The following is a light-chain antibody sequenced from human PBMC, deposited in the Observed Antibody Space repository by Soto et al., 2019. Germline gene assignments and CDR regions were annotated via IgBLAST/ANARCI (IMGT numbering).Light chain of an antibody. J-gene: IGLJ2*01. Sequence: QAVVTQPASVSGSPGQSITISCTGTSSDVGNYNLVSWYQHQPGKAPKLIIYEGSKRPAGVSYRFSGSKYGNTASLTISGLQAEDEADYYCCSYAGFSTVIFGGGTKLTVL. V-gene: IGLV2-23*01. CDR1: SSDVGNYNL. CDR3: CSYAGFSTVI. CDR2: EGS.